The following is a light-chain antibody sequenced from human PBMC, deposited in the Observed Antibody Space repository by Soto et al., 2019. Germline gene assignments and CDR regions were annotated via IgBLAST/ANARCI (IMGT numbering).Light chain of an antibody. CDR2: AAS. J-gene: IGKJ4*01. CDR3: QQYYSSPFT. Sequence: AIPMTQSPSSLSASVGDRVTITCRASLGIRSDLVWYQQKPGKAPKVLIYAASTLQGGVPSRFSGSGSGTDFTLTISSLQPEDVAVYYCQQYYSSPFTFGGGTKVEIK. CDR1: LGIRSD. V-gene: IGKV1-6*01.